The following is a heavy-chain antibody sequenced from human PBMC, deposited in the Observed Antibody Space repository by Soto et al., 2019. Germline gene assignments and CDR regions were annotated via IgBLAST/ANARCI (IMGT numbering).Heavy chain of an antibody. V-gene: IGHV3-48*01. CDR1: GFTFSSYS. D-gene: IGHD2-2*01. J-gene: IGHJ1*01. Sequence: PGGSLRLSCAASGFTFSSYSMNWVRQAPGKGLEWVSYISSSSSTIYYADSVKGRFTISRDNAKNSLYLQMNSLRAEDTAVYYCARAKRYCSSTSCYVAGQAFQHWGQGTLVTVSS. CDR2: ISSSSSTI. CDR3: ARAKRYCSSTSCYVAGQAFQH.